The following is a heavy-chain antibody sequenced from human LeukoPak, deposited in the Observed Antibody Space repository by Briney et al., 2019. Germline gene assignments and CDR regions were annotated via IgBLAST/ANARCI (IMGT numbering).Heavy chain of an antibody. J-gene: IGHJ4*02. CDR3: ARETGELPYYSDY. V-gene: IGHV4-34*01. D-gene: IGHD3-10*01. CDR2: INHSGST. CDR1: GGSFSGYY. Sequence: PSETLSLTCAVYGGSFSGYYWSWIRQPPGKGLEWIGEINHSGSTNYNPSLKSRVTTSVDTSKNQFSLKLSSVTAADTAVYYCARETGELPYYSDYWGQGTLVTVSS.